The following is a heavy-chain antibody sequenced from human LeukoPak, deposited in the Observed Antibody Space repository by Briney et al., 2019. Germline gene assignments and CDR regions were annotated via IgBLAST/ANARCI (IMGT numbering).Heavy chain of an antibody. CDR1: GGSISSGSYY. Sequence: SETLSLTCTVSGGSISSGSYYWSWIRRPAGKGLEWIGRIYTSGSTNYNPSLKSRVTISVDTSKNQFSLKLSSVTAADTAVYYCARVRLLYYGDYGDFDYWGQGTLVTVSS. V-gene: IGHV4-61*02. D-gene: IGHD4-17*01. CDR2: IYTSGST. J-gene: IGHJ4*02. CDR3: ARVRLLYYGDYGDFDY.